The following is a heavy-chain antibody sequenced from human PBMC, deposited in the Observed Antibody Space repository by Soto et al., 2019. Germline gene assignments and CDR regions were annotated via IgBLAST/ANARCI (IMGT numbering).Heavy chain of an antibody. J-gene: IGHJ6*02. D-gene: IGHD2-15*01. Sequence: QVQLVQSGAEVKEPGASVRVSCKASGYTFTSYSMHWVRQAPGQGLEWMGIITPSSGRTSYAQNFQGRVTMNSDTSTSTVYMEMSSLKSEDTAVYYCARDHNFGFILYAMDVWGQGTTVTVSS. V-gene: IGHV1-46*01. CDR2: ITPSSGRT. CDR1: GYTFTSYS. CDR3: ARDHNFGFILYAMDV.